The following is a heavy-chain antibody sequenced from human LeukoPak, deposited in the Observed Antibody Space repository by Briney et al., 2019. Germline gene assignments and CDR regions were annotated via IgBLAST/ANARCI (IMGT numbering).Heavy chain of an antibody. Sequence: PSETLSLTCTVSGGSISSYYWSWIRQPPGKGLEWIGYIYYSGSTNYNPSLKSRVTISVDTSKNQFSLKLSSVTAADTAVYYCACWGATWYNWFDPWGQGTLVTVSS. CDR3: ACWGATWYNWFDP. V-gene: IGHV4-59*12. CDR1: GGSISSYY. D-gene: IGHD1-26*01. J-gene: IGHJ5*02. CDR2: IYYSGST.